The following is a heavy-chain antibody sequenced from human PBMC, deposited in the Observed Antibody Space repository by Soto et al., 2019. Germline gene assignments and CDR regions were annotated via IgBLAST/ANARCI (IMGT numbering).Heavy chain of an antibody. CDR3: ASRDPGTSVDY. D-gene: IGHD1-7*01. CDR2: VYRTGST. CDR1: GGSFTSNNW. Sequence: SETLSLTCAVSGGSFTSNNWWTWVRQPPGQGLEWIGEVYRTGSTNYNPSLKSRVTISLDKSENQFSLKVTSLTTADTAVYYCASRDPGTSVDYWGQGTLVTVSS. J-gene: IGHJ4*02. V-gene: IGHV4-4*02.